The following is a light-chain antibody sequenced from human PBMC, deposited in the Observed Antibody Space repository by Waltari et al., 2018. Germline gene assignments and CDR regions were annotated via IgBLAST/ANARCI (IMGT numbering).Light chain of an antibody. CDR2: AAS. J-gene: IGKJ4*01. CDR3: QELNTYPQSLT. Sequence: DIQLTQSPSFLSASIGDRDTITYRASQGISSYLAWYQQKPGKAPKLLIYAASTLQSGVPSRFSGSGSGTEFTLTISSLQPEDFATYYCQELNTYPQSLTFGGGTKVEI. V-gene: IGKV1-9*01. CDR1: QGISSY.